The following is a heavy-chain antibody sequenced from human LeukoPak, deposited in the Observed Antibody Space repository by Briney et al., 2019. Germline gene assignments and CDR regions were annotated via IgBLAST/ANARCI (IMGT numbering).Heavy chain of an antibody. Sequence: SETLSLTCAVYGGSFSGYCWSWIRQPPGKGLEWIGEINHSGSTNYNPSLKSRVTISVDTSKNQFSLKLSSVTAADTAVYYCARGRFGYCSSTSCYGIDPWGQGTLVTVSS. J-gene: IGHJ5*02. D-gene: IGHD2-2*03. CDR2: INHSGST. V-gene: IGHV4-34*01. CDR1: GGSFSGYC. CDR3: ARGRFGYCSSTSCYGIDP.